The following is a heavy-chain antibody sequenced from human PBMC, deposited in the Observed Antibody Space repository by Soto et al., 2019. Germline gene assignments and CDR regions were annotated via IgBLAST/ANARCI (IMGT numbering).Heavy chain of an antibody. V-gene: IGHV1-69*02. J-gene: IGHJ4*02. CDR2: IIPILGIA. Sequence: QVQLVQSGAEVKKPGSSVKVSCKASGGTFSSYTISWVRQAPGQGLEWMGRIIPILGIANYAQKFQGRVTITADKSTSTAYMELSSLRSEDTAVYYCASDYYGSGSVDYWGQGTLVTVSS. D-gene: IGHD3-10*01. CDR1: GGTFSSYT. CDR3: ASDYYGSGSVDY.